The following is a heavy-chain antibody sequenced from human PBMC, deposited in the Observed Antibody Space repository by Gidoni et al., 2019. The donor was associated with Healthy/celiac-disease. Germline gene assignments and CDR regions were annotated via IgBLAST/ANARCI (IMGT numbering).Heavy chain of an antibody. J-gene: IGHJ2*01. V-gene: IGHV3-66*01. CDR2: IYSGGST. Sequence: EVPLVESGGGLVQPGGSLRLSCAASGFTVSSNDMSWVRQAPGKGLEWVSVIYSGGSTYYADSVKGRFTISRDNSKNTLYLQMNSLRAEDTAVYYCASGLLLWYFDLWGRGTLVTVSS. D-gene: IGHD2-21*02. CDR1: GFTVSSND. CDR3: ASGLLLWYFDL.